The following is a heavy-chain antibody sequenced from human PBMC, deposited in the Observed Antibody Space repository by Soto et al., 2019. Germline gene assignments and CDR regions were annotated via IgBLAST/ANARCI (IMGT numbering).Heavy chain of an antibody. CDR3: ARDRDYYDSSGYYREGLFDD. Sequence: TLSLPFTVSGGSISSGGYYWSWIRQHPGKVLEWIGYIYYSGITYYNPSLKSRVTISVDTSKNQFSLKLSSVTAADTAVYYCARDRDYYDSSGYYREGLFDDWGQGTLVTVSS. V-gene: IGHV4-31*03. CDR1: GGSISSGGYY. J-gene: IGHJ4*02. CDR2: IYYSGIT. D-gene: IGHD3-22*01.